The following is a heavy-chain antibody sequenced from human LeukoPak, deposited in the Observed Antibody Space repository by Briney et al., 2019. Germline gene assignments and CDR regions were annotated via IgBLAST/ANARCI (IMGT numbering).Heavy chain of an antibody. CDR1: GYTLTELS. J-gene: IGHJ4*02. V-gene: IGHV1-24*01. D-gene: IGHD4-11*01. Sequence: GASVKVSCKVSGYTLTELSMHWVRQAPGKGLEWMGGFDPEDGETIYAQKFQGRVTMTGDTSTDTAYMELSSLRSEDTAVYYCATVDYSNYVWGDYWGQGTLVTVSS. CDR3: ATVDYSNYVWGDY. CDR2: FDPEDGET.